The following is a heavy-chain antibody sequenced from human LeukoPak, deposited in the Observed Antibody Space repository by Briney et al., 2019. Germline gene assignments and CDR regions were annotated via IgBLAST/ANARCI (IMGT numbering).Heavy chain of an antibody. D-gene: IGHD3-22*01. CDR1: GVTLSTYA. CDR3: ARDTLGGDYDSGGYYH. V-gene: IGHV3-48*02. J-gene: IGHJ5*02. CDR2: ISSSGSGDNT. Sequence: GGSLRLSCAASGVTLSTYAMSWARQAPGKGLEWVSGISSSGSGDNTYYADSVKGRFTISRDNAKNSLYLQMNSLRDEDTAVYYCARDTLGGDYDSGGYYHWGQGTLVTVSS.